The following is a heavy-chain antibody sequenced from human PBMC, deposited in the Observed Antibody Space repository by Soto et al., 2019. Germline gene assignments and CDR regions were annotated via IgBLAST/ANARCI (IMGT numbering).Heavy chain of an antibody. CDR1: GGSISCYY. Sequence: SEALSLTCTVSGGSISCYYWSWIRQPPGKGLEWIGYIYYSGSTNYNPSLKSRVTISVDTSKNQFSLKLSSVTAADTAVYYCARLHLGDPLGIAAAPPWFDPWGQGTLVTVSS. J-gene: IGHJ5*02. D-gene: IGHD6-13*01. V-gene: IGHV4-59*08. CDR3: ARLHLGDPLGIAAAPPWFDP. CDR2: IYYSGST.